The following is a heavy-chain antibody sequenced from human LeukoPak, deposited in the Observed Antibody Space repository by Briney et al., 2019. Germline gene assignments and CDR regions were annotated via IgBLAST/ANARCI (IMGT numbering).Heavy chain of an antibody. CDR1: GFKFDDYG. CDR3: AKVGLSSSWYYHNPYWYFDL. V-gene: IGHV3-20*04. J-gene: IGHJ2*01. CDR2: INWNGDSR. Sequence: GGSLRLSCTASGFKFDDYGMTWVRQAPGKGLEWVSDINWNGDSRGYAHSVRGRFTISRDNAKNSLYLQMNSLRAEDTALYYCAKVGLSSSWYYHNPYWYFDLWGRGTLVTVSS. D-gene: IGHD6-13*01.